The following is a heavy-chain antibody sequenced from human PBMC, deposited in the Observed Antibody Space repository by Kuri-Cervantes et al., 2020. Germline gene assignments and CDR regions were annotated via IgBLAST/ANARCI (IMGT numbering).Heavy chain of an antibody. Sequence: GSLRLSCTVSGYSISSGYYWGWIRQPPGKGLEWIGYIYYSGSTNYNPSLKSRVTISVDTSKNQFSLKLSSVTAADTAVYYCASSAYYDFWSGYYTRDAFDIWGQGTMVTVSS. V-gene: IGHV4-61*01. CDR3: ASSAYYDFWSGYYTRDAFDI. CDR2: IYYSGST. D-gene: IGHD3-3*01. J-gene: IGHJ3*02. CDR1: GYSISSGYY.